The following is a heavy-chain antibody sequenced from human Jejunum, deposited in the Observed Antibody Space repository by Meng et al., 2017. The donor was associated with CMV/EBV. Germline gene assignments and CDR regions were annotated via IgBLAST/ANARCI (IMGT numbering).Heavy chain of an antibody. CDR3: ARDSVAGMSPWFDP. CDR1: SFSPTSAA. Sequence: SFSPTSAAWNWIRQSPSRGLECLGRTYYRSKWYYDYAVSVKSRITINPDTSKNQFSLQLNSVTPEDTAVYYCARDSVAGMSPWFDPWGQGTLVTVSS. J-gene: IGHJ5*02. V-gene: IGHV6-1*01. CDR2: TYYRSKWYY. D-gene: IGHD6-19*01.